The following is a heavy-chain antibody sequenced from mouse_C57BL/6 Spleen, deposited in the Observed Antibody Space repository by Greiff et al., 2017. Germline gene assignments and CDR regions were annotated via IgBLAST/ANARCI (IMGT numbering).Heavy chain of an antibody. CDR1: GFSFNTYA. Sequence: EVMLVESGGGLVQPKGSLKLSCAASGFSFNTYAMNWVRQAPGKGLEWVARIRSKSNNYATYHADSVKDRFTISRDDSESMLYLQMNNLKTEDTAMYYCVRHDDGYYGFAYGGQGTLVTVSA. J-gene: IGHJ3*01. V-gene: IGHV10-1*01. CDR3: VRHDDGYYGFAY. D-gene: IGHD2-3*01. CDR2: IRSKSNNYAT.